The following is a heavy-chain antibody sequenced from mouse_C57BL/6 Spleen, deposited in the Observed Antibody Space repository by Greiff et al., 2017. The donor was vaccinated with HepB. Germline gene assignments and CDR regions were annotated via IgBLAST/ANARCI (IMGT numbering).Heavy chain of an antibody. CDR1: GYTFTSYW. CDR3: AMRLYDEGLYAMDY. D-gene: IGHD2-12*01. J-gene: IGHJ4*01. CDR2: IHPSDSDT. V-gene: IGHV1-74*01. Sequence: QVQLQQPGAELVKPGASVKVSCKASGYTFTSYWMHWVKQRPGQGLEWIGRIHPSDSDTNYNQKFKGKATLTVDKSSSTAYMQLSSLTSEDSAVYYCAMRLYDEGLYAMDYWGQGTSVTVSS.